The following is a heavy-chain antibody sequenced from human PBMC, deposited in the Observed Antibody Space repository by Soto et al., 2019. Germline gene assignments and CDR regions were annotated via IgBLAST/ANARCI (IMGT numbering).Heavy chain of an antibody. CDR3: ARERPDGARLDP. V-gene: IGHV4-30-4*01. D-gene: IGHD6-6*01. J-gene: IGHJ5*02. Sequence: QVQLQESGPGLVKPSQTLSLTCTVSGGSISSGDYYWSWIRQPPGKGLEWIGYIYHSGSTYYNPSLXSXVTISVDTSKTQFSLKLSSVTAADTAVYYCARERPDGARLDPWGQGTLVTVSS. CDR2: IYHSGST. CDR1: GGSISSGDYY.